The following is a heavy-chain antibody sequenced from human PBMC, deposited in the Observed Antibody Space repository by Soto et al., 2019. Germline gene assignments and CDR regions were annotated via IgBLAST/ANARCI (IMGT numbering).Heavy chain of an antibody. CDR2: IIPIFGTA. J-gene: IGHJ3*02. D-gene: IGHD3-22*01. V-gene: IGHV1-69*13. CDR1: GGTFSSYA. CDR3: ATRHYPLFGVTMIVATPLDGAFDI. Sequence: GASVKVSCNASGGTFSSYAISWVRQAPGQGLEWMGGIIPIFGTANYAQKFQGRVTITADESTSTAYMELSSLRSEDTAVYYCATRHYPLFGVTMIVATPLDGAFDIWGQGTMVTVSS.